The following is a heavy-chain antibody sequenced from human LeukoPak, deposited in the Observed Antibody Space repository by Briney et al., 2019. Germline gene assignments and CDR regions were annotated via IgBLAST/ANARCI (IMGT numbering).Heavy chain of an antibody. CDR1: GFAFSTYS. CDR2: ITSSSSYI. D-gene: IGHD1-26*01. V-gene: IGHV3-21*01. Sequence: GGSLRLSCAASGFAFSTYSMNWVRQAPGKGLEWVSSITSSSSYIYYADSVKGRFTISRDNAKNSLYLQMNTLRAEDTAVYYCARVAGGSYHFDYWGQGTMVTVSS. CDR3: ARVAGGSYHFDY. J-gene: IGHJ4*02.